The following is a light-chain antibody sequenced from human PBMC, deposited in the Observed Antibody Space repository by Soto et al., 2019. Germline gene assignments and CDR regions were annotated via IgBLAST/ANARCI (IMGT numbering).Light chain of an antibody. V-gene: IGKV1-39*01. Sequence: DIQMTQSPSSLSASVGDRVTITCRASQSITYSLNWYQQKPVKAPTLLIYAASNLHSGVPSRFSGSGSGTDFTLTISSLQPEDFATYYCQQTYITPLTVGQGTKVDIK. CDR2: AAS. CDR3: QQTYITPLT. CDR1: QSITYS. J-gene: IGKJ1*01.